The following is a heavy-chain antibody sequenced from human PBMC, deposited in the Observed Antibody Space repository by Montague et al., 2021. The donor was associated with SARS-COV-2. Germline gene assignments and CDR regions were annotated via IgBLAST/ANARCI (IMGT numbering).Heavy chain of an antibody. CDR3: ARMGSSWYVRYYYYYGMDV. Sequence: YRSLSCAASGFPFSSYWMSLFRQAPGKGLEWVANIKQDGSEKYYVDSVKGRFTISRDNAKNSLYLQMNSLRAEDAAVYYCARMGSSWYVRYYYYYGMDVWGQGTTVTVSS. D-gene: IGHD6-13*01. J-gene: IGHJ6*02. CDR1: GFPFSSYW. CDR2: IKQDGSEK. V-gene: IGHV3-7*01.